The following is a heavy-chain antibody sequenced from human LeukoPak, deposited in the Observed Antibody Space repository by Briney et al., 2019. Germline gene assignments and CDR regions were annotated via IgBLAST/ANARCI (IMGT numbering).Heavy chain of an antibody. Sequence: GESLKSSCKGSGYSFISYWISCVRQMPGKGLEWMGRIDPSDSYTNYSPSFQGHVTISVDKSISTAYLQWSSLKASDTAMYYCARLTYESSGLYDSGPGTLVTVSS. J-gene: IGHJ4*02. V-gene: IGHV5-10-1*01. CDR2: IDPSDSYT. D-gene: IGHD3-22*01. CDR1: GYSFISYW. CDR3: ARLTYESSGLYD.